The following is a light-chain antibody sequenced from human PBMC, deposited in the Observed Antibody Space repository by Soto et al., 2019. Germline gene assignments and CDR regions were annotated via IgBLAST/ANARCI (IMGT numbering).Light chain of an antibody. CDR1: QAVSTW. J-gene: IGKJ4*01. CDR2: AAS. Sequence: DIQMTQSPSFVSASVGDRVTITCRASQAVSTWLAWYQQKPGDAPKLLIYAASTLQSGVPSRFSGSGSGTDFTLTIRNLQPEDFATYYCQQSNSFPRTFGGGTKV. CDR3: QQSNSFPRT. V-gene: IGKV1-12*01.